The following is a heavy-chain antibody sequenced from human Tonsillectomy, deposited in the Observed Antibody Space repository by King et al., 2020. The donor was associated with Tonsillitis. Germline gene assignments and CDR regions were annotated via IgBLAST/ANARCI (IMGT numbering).Heavy chain of an antibody. CDR1: GYSFTGYW. J-gene: IGHJ6*02. D-gene: IGHD3-10*01. CDR3: ARLCAFGESHYAMDV. CDR2: IYPGDSNT. Sequence: QLVQSGAEVKKPGESLKISCKGSGYSFTGYWIGWVRQMPGKGLEWMGIIYPGDSNTRYSPSFQGQVTISADKSISTAYLQWSSLKASDTAMYYCARLCAFGESHYAMDVWGQGTTITVSS. V-gene: IGHV5-51*01.